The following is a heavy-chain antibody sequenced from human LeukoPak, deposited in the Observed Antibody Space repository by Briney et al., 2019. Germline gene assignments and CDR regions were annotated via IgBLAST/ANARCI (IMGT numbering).Heavy chain of an antibody. CDR1: GGSISSYY. V-gene: IGHV4-59*01. J-gene: IGHJ3*02. CDR2: VYYSGRT. CDR3: ARDWSGYFGGAFDI. Sequence: PSETLSLXCTVSGGSISSYYWSWIRLPPGKGLESIGYVYYSGRTNYNPSLKSRATISVDTSKNQFSLKLSSVTAADTAVYYCARDWSGYFGGAFDIWGQGTMVTVSS. D-gene: IGHD3-3*01.